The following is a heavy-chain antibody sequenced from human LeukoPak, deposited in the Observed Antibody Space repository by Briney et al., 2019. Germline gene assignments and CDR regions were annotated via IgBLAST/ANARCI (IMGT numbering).Heavy chain of an antibody. CDR2: ISSNSGFI. V-gene: IGHV3-21*01. J-gene: IGHJ3*02. D-gene: IGHD3-10*01. Sequence: GGSLRLSCVASQYDFNGYTFTWVRQAPGKGLEWVSSISSNSGFIYYADSVKGRFTISRDNAKNSLYLQMNSLRAEDTAVYYCAREGSTMVRGVIIRDAFDIWGQGTMVTVSS. CDR1: QYDFNGYT. CDR3: AREGSTMVRGVIIRDAFDI.